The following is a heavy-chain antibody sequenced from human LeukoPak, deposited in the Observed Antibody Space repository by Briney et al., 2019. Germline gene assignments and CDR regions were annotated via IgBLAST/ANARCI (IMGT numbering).Heavy chain of an antibody. CDR3: ARDRSRAFDI. J-gene: IGHJ3*02. CDR1: GFTFSTYS. V-gene: IGHV3-48*04. Sequence: GGSLRLSCAASGFTFSTYSMNWVRQAPGKGLEWVSYISSGSGTVYYADSVKGRFTISRDNAKNTLYLQMNSLRAEDTAVYYCARDRSRAFDIWGQGTMVTVSS. CDR2: ISSGSGTV.